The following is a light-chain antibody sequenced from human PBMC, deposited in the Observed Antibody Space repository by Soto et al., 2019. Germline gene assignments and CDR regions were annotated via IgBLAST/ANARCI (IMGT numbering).Light chain of an antibody. CDR3: SSYGGSNNFVV. CDR2: EVN. J-gene: IGLJ2*01. Sequence: QSALTQPPSASGSPGQSVTISCSGTSSDIGAYKYVSWYQHHSGKVPRLIIYEVNKRPSGVPDRFSGPKSGNTASLIVSGLQAEDEADYYCSSYGGSNNFVVFGGGTKVTVL. CDR1: SSDIGAYKY. V-gene: IGLV2-8*01.